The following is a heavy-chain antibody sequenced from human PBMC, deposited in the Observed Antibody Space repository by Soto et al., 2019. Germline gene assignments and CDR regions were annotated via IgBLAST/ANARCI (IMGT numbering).Heavy chain of an antibody. CDR3: AREGNAAGFDP. Sequence: QVQLQQWGAGLLKPSETLSLTCAVYGGSFSGYYWSWIRQPPGKGLEWIGEINHSGSTNYNPSLKSRVTISVDTSKNQFSLKLSSVTAADTAVYYCAREGNAAGFDPWGQGTLVTVSS. V-gene: IGHV4-34*01. D-gene: IGHD6-13*01. CDR2: INHSGST. J-gene: IGHJ5*02. CDR1: GGSFSGYY.